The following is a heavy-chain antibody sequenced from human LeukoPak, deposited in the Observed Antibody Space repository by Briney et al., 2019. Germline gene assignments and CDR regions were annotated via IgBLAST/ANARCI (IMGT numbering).Heavy chain of an antibody. J-gene: IGHJ3*02. Sequence: PGGSLRLSCAASGFSYNTYTMNWVRQAPGKGLEWVSYISSSSSTIFYADSEKGRFTISRDNAKNSLYLQMNSLRAEDTAVYYCARDRAYYDILTAAKRDAFDIWGQGTMVTVSS. CDR3: ARDRAYYDILTAAKRDAFDI. D-gene: IGHD3-9*01. V-gene: IGHV3-48*04. CDR1: GFSYNTYT. CDR2: ISSSSSTI.